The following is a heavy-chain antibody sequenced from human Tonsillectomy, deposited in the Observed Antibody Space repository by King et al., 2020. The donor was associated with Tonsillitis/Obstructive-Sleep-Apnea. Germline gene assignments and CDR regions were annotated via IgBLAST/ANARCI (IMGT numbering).Heavy chain of an antibody. V-gene: IGHV1-58*02. J-gene: IGHJ6*02. CDR2: IVVGSGNK. CDR1: GFTFTSSA. Sequence: QLVQSGPEVKKPGTSVKVSCKASGFTFTSSAMQWVRQARGQRLEWIGWIVVGSGNKNYAQKFQERVTITRAMSTSTAYMELSSLRSEDTAVYYCAARNFWSGYSYYGMDVWGQGTTVTVSS. CDR3: AARNFWSGYSYYGMDV. D-gene: IGHD3-3*01.